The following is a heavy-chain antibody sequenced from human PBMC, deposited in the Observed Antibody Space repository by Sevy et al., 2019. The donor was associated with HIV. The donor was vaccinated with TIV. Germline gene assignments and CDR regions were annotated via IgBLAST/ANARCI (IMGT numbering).Heavy chain of an antibody. CDR2: IYSGGST. CDR1: GFTVSSNY. J-gene: IGHJ4*02. CDR3: ARRWGFGEVSSVH. D-gene: IGHD3-10*01. V-gene: IGHV3-53*01. Sequence: GGSLRLSCAASGFTVSSNYMSWVRQAPGKGLEWVSVIYSGGSTYYADSVKGRVITSTDNSKNKLYLQMKSLRAEDTAVYYCARRWGFGEVSSVHWGQGTLVTVSS.